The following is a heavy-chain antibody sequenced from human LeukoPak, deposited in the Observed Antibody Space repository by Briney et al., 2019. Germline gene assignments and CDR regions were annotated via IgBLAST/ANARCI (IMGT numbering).Heavy chain of an antibody. V-gene: IGHV3-53*01. D-gene: IGHD6-13*01. Sequence: GGSLRLSCTASGFIVSSNYMTWVRRALGKGLEWVSDIYSGGSTYYADSVKGRFTISRDNAKNSLYLQMNSLRAEDTAVYYCARDSPSRYSSSWYTGYWGQGTLVTVSS. CDR1: GFIVSSNY. CDR2: IYSGGST. J-gene: IGHJ4*02. CDR3: ARDSPSRYSSSWYTGY.